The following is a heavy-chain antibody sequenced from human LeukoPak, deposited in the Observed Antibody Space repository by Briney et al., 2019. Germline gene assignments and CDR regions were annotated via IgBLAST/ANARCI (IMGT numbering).Heavy chain of an antibody. Sequence: SETLSLTCTVSGDSITSSTYYWGWIRQPPGKGLEWIASIYHSGTTYYNPSLRNRVTLFVDTSKNQFSLKLTSLTAADTAVYYCARDGVFHDSDGYSFDYWGQGTLVTVSS. CDR2: IYHSGTT. D-gene: IGHD3-22*01. J-gene: IGHJ4*02. V-gene: IGHV4-39*02. CDR1: GDSITSSTYY. CDR3: ARDGVFHDSDGYSFDY.